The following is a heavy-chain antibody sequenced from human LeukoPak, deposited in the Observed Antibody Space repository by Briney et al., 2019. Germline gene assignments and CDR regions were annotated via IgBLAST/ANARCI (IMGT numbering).Heavy chain of an antibody. J-gene: IGHJ4*02. CDR2: IYYSGST. V-gene: IGHV4-39*07. D-gene: IGHD2-15*01. Sequence: SETLSLTCTVSGGSFSSYYWSWIRQPPGKGLEWIGSIYYSGSTYYNPSLKSRATISVDTSKNQFSLKLSSVTAADTAVYYCARKLASGGSCYFDYWGQGTLVTVSS. CDR3: ARKLASGGSCYFDY. CDR1: GGSFSSYY.